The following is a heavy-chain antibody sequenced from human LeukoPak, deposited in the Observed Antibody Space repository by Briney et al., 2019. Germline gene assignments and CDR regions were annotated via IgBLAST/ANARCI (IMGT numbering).Heavy chain of an antibody. CDR3: MRDYMGWFDP. D-gene: IGHD3-10*01. V-gene: IGHV3-30-3*01. Sequence: GRSLRLSCVASGFSLSNFQMYWVRQAPGKGLEWVSIISLDWSTEFYADSVKGRFTISRDTASNTMHLEMNNSRIEDTAVYYCMRDYMGWFDPWGQGSLVTVSS. J-gene: IGHJ5*02. CDR2: ISLDWSTE. CDR1: GFSLSNFQ.